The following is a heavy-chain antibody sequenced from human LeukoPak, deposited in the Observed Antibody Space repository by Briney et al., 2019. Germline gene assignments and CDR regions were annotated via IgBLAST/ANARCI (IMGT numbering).Heavy chain of an antibody. Sequence: KPSETLSLTCAVYGGSFSDYYWSWIRQPPGKGLEWIGEINHSGSTNNNPSLKSRVTISVDTSKNQFSLKLNSVTAADTAVYYCARVPGAVAIDNWGQGTLVTVSS. CDR3: ARVPGAVAIDN. CDR1: GGSFSDYY. V-gene: IGHV4-34*01. D-gene: IGHD3-10*01. J-gene: IGHJ4*02. CDR2: INHSGST.